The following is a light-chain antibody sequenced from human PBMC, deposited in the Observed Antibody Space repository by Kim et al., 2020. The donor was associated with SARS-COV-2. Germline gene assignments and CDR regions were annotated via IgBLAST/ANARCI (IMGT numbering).Light chain of an antibody. CDR3: QKYNSAPQT. Sequence: DIQMTQSPPSLSASAGDRVTITCRASQGITNHLAWYQQKPGKVPKLLIYAASTLVSGVPSRFGGSGSGTDFTLTISSLQPEDVATYYCQKYNSAPQTFGQGTKVDIK. CDR2: AAS. CDR1: QGITNH. J-gene: IGKJ1*01. V-gene: IGKV1-27*01.